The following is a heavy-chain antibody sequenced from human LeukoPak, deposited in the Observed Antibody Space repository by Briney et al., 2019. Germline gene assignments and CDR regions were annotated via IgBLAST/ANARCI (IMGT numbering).Heavy chain of an antibody. Sequence: GESLKISCKSSGYRFAIYWIGWVRQMPGKGLEWMGIIYPGDSDTQYSPSFQGQVTISVDKSINTAYLQWSSLKASDTATYYCVSPLLVRNSSAFDVWGQGTVVTVSS. CDR3: VSPLLVRNSSAFDV. CDR2: IYPGDSDT. J-gene: IGHJ3*01. D-gene: IGHD6-6*01. V-gene: IGHV5-51*01. CDR1: GYRFAIYW.